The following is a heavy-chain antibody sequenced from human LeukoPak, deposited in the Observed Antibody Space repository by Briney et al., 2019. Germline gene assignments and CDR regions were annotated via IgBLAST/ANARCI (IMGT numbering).Heavy chain of an antibody. CDR1: GFTFSSFW. CDR2: IKSDGSET. J-gene: IGHJ4*02. Sequence: GSLRLSCAASGFTFSSFWIYWVRHAPGKGLVWVSRIKSDGSETLYADSVKGRFTISRDNAKNTLYLQMNSLRAEDTAVYYCARLEYSSSYDYWGQGTLVTVSS. V-gene: IGHV3-74*01. CDR3: ARLEYSSSYDY. D-gene: IGHD6-6*01.